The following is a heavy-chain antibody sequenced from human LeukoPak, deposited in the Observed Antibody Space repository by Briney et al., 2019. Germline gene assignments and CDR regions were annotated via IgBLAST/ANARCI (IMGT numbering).Heavy chain of an antibody. V-gene: IGHV5-10-1*01. J-gene: IGHJ5*02. CDR2: IDPGDSQT. Sequence: GESLKISCKGSAYSFTNYWISWVRQMPGKGLEWMGRIDPGDSQTNYSPSFQGHVTISADKSISTAYLQWSSLKASDTAMYYCARHSSVLNSFDPSGQGTLVTVSS. CDR3: ARHSSVLNSFDP. D-gene: IGHD3-22*01. CDR1: AYSFTNYW.